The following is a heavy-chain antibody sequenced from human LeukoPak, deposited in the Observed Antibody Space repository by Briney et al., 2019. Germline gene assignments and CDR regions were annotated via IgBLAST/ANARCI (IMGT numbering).Heavy chain of an antibody. CDR2: IYYSGST. CDR1: GGSISSYY. J-gene: IGHJ5*02. V-gene: IGHV4-59*12. Sequence: PSETLSLTCTVSGGSISSYYWSWIRQPPGKGLEWIGYIYYSGSTNYNPSLKSRVTISVDTSKNQFSLKLSSVTAADTAVYYCARVEIAAAGKIAVNNWFDPRGQGTLVTVSS. D-gene: IGHD6-13*01. CDR3: ARVEIAAAGKIAVNNWFDP.